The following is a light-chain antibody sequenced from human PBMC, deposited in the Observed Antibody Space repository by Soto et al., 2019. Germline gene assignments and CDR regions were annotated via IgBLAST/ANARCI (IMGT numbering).Light chain of an antibody. V-gene: IGKV3-15*01. CDR3: QQYNNWPPWT. CDR2: GAS. CDR1: QSIDNN. Sequence: EIVLTHSPGTLSLSPGERATLSCRASQSIDNNYLAWYQQKPGQAPRLLIYGASTRATGIPARFSGSGSGTEFTLTISSLQSEDFAAYYCQQYNNWPPWTFGQGTKVDIK. J-gene: IGKJ1*01.